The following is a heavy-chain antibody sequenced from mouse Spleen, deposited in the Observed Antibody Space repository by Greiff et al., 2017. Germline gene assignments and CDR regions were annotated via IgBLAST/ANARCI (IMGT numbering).Heavy chain of an antibody. CDR3: ARSQGLYDGYYFFAY. CDR2: IRNKANGYTT. CDR1: GFTFTDYY. V-gene: IGHV7-3*01. Sequence: EVKLMESGGGLVQPGGSLSLSCAASGFTFTDYYMSWVRQPPGKALEWLGFIRNKANGYTTEYSASVKGRFTISRDNSQSILYLQMNALRAEDSATYYCARSQGLYDGYYFFAYWGQGTLVTVSA. D-gene: IGHD2-3*01. J-gene: IGHJ3*01.